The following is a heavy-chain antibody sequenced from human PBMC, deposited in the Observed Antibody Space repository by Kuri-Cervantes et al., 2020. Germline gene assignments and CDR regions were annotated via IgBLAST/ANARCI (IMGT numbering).Heavy chain of an antibody. CDR3: AKVVPESNWYFDL. V-gene: IGHV3-30*18. J-gene: IGHJ2*01. CDR1: GFTFSSYG. CDR2: ISYDGSNK. Sequence: GESLKISCAASGFTFSSYGMHWVRQAPGKGLEWVAVISYDGSNKYYADSVKGRFTISRDNSKNTLYLQMNSLRAEDTAVYYCAKVVPESNWYFDLWGRGTLVTVSS. D-gene: IGHD1-14*01.